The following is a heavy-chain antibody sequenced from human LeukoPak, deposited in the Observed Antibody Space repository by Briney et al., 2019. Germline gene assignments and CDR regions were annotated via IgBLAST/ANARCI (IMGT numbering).Heavy chain of an antibody. CDR3: ARDTSTMVRGVIITGTGFDP. Sequence: TGGSLRLSCAASGFTFSSYGMHWVRQAPGKGLEWVAVIWYDGSNKYYADSVKGRFTISRDNSKNTLYLQMNSLRAEDTAVYYCARDTSTMVRGVIITGTGFDPWGQGTLVTVSS. CDR2: IWYDGSNK. J-gene: IGHJ5*02. CDR1: GFTFSSYG. D-gene: IGHD3-10*01. V-gene: IGHV3-33*08.